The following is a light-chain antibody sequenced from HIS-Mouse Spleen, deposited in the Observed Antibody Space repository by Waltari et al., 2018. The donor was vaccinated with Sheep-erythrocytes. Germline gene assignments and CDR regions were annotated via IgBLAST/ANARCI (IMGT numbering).Light chain of an antibody. CDR1: SSDVGSYNL. Sequence: QSALTQPASVSGSPGQSITISCTGPSSDVGSYNLVSWYQQHPGKAPKLMIYEGSKRPSGVSNRFSVSKSGNTASLTISGLQAEDEADYYCCSYAGSSTPWVFGGGTKLTVL. CDR2: EGS. J-gene: IGLJ3*02. CDR3: CSYAGSSTPWV. V-gene: IGLV2-23*01.